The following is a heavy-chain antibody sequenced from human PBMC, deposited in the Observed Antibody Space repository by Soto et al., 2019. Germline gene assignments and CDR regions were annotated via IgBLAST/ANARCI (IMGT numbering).Heavy chain of an antibody. J-gene: IGHJ5*02. Sequence: GESLKISCTGVGYSFTSYWIGWVRQMPGKGLEWMGIIYPGDSDTRYSPSFQGQVTISADKSITTAYQQWSSLKASDTAVYYCARGYCTTTISDPLFNACGQGTLVSVSS. CDR2: IYPGDSDT. D-gene: IGHD2-2*01. CDR1: GYSFTSYW. V-gene: IGHV5-51*01. CDR3: ARGYCTTTISDPLFNA.